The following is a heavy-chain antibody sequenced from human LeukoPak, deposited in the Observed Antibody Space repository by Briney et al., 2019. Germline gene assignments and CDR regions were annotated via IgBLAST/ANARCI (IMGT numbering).Heavy chain of an antibody. CDR1: GVIFSRYG. CDR3: AKDGPYGNHEIDY. CDR2: ISYDGSNK. V-gene: IGHV3-30*18. D-gene: IGHD4-17*01. J-gene: IGHJ4*02. Sequence: PGGSLRLSCAASGVIFSRYGMHWVRQAPGKGLEWVAIISYDGSNKYYADSVKGRFTISRDNSKNTLFLEMNSLRAEDTSVYYCAKDGPYGNHEIDYWGQGTLVTVSS.